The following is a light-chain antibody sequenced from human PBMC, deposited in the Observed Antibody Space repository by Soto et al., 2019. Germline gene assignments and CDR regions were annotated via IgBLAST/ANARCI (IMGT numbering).Light chain of an antibody. CDR1: QSVNSW. J-gene: IGKJ4*01. CDR2: DAS. Sequence: DIQMTQSPSTLSAFVGDRFTITCRASQSVNSWLAWYQQRPGKAPKLLIYDASTLESGVPSRFSGSGSGTEFTLTISSLQPDDFATYYCHQYNSYHTFGGGTKVDI. CDR3: HQYNSYHT. V-gene: IGKV1-5*01.